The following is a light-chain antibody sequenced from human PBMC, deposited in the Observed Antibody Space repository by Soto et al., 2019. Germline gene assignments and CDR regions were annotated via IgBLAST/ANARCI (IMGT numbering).Light chain of an antibody. J-gene: IGKJ5*01. Sequence: IVLTQSPCTLSLSPGERATLSCRASQSVSSSYLAWYQQKPGQAPRLLIYGASSRATGIPDRFSGSGSGTDFTLTISSLQPEDFATYYCQQSYSTPISFGQGTRLEIK. CDR1: QSVSSSY. CDR3: QQSYSTPIS. CDR2: GAS. V-gene: IGKV3-20*01.